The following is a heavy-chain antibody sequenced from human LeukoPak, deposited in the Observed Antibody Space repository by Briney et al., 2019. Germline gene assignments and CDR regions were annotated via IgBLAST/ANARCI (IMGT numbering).Heavy chain of an antibody. J-gene: IGHJ4*02. D-gene: IGHD3-9*01. CDR2: ISSGDRT. Sequence: GGSLRLSCAASGFTFSSYAMNWVRQAPGKGLERVAGISSGDRTFHAESVKGRFTISRDKSKDTLYLQMNSPRAEDKAVYYCAKDATASPYFHWFDNWGQGKQVIVSS. CDR1: GFTFSSYA. CDR3: AKDATASPYFHWFDN. V-gene: IGHV3-23*01.